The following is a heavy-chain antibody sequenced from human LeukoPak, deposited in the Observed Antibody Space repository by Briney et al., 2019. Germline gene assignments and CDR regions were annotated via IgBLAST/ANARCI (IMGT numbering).Heavy chain of an antibody. CDR3: AGDTSPGYGDPPAWFDP. CDR2: ISAYHGNT. J-gene: IGHJ5*02. D-gene: IGHD4-17*01. CDR1: GYTFTNYG. Sequence: ASVKVSCKASGYTFTNYGISWVRQAPGQGLEWMGWISAYHGNTNYAQKLQGRVTMTTDTSMSTVYMELRSLRSDDTAVYYCAGDTSPGYGDPPAWFDPWGQGTLVTVSS. V-gene: IGHV1-18*01.